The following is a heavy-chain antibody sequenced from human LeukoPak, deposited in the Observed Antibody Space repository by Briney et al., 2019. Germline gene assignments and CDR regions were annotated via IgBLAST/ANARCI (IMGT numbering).Heavy chain of an antibody. D-gene: IGHD1-26*01. CDR2: ISSSSSTI. CDR1: GFTFSSYS. CDR3: ARGRWELLSAYFDY. J-gene: IGHJ4*02. Sequence: GGSLRLSCAASGFTFSSYSMNWVRQAPGKGLEWVSYISSSSSTIYYADSVKGRFTISRDNAKNSLYLQMNSLRAEDTAVYYCARGRWELLSAYFDYWGQGTLVTVSS. V-gene: IGHV3-48*01.